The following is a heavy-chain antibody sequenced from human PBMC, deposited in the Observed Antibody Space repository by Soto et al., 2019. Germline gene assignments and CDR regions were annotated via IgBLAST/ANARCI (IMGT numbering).Heavy chain of an antibody. CDR3: ARSNNEYYKWFVP. Sequence: SLTCTVSGGSISSYYWSWIRQPPGKGLEWIGYIYYSGSTNYNPSLKSRVTISVDTSKNHFSLKLSSVTAADTAMYYCARSNNEYYKWFVPWVQATLVTVSS. CDR2: IYYSGST. V-gene: IGHV4-59*08. CDR1: GGSISSYY. J-gene: IGHJ5*02.